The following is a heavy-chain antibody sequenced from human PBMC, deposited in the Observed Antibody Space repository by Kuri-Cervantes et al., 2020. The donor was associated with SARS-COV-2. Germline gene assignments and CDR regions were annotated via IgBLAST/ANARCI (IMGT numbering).Heavy chain of an antibody. J-gene: IGHJ6*04. D-gene: IGHD4-23*01. Sequence: SETLSLTCTVSGGSIGGSHYWTWIRQPAGKGLELIGHIYTSGSTRYNPALKSRVSISVDTSKNQLSLKLSAVTAADTAVYYCARPGGFLDVWGKGTTVTVSS. V-gene: IGHV4-61*09. CDR1: GGSIGGSHY. CDR3: ARPGGFLDV. CDR2: IYTSGST.